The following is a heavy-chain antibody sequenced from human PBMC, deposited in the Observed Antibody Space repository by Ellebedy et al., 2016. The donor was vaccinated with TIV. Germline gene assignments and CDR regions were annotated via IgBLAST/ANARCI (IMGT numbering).Heavy chain of an antibody. CDR1: GFTFSSYA. J-gene: IGHJ4*02. CDR3: AKDVIYGDYADF. V-gene: IGHV3-23*01. D-gene: IGHD4-17*01. Sequence: PGGSLTLSCAASGFTFSSYAMSWVRQAPGKGLEWVSTISCRGGSTYYAGSVKGRFTVSRDTSKNTLYLRVHSLRAEDTAVYYCAKDVIYGDYADFWGQGTLVTVSS. CDR2: ISCRGGST.